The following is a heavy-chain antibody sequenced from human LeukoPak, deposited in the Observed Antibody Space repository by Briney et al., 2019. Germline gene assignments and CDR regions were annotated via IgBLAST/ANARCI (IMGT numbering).Heavy chain of an antibody. D-gene: IGHD3-22*01. CDR1: GFTVSSNY. CDR2: IYSGVRT. CDR3: VRESSSGYYLSY. V-gene: IGHV3-66*01. J-gene: IGHJ4*02. Sequence: GGSLRLSCAASGFTVSSNYMSWVRQAPGKGLEWVSVIYSGVRTYYADSVKGRFTISRDNSKNMLFLQMNSLRAEETGICYCVRESSSGYYLSYWGQGTLVTVSS.